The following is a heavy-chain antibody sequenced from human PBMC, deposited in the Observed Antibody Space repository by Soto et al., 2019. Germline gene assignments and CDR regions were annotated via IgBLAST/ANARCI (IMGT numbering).Heavy chain of an antibody. V-gene: IGHV3-23*01. D-gene: IGHD2-2*01. CDR3: AKSYYILIQCSSTSCYAPIDY. J-gene: IGHJ4*02. CDR1: GFTFSSYA. Sequence: GSLRLSCAASGFTFSSYAMSWVRQAPWKGLEWVSAISGSGGSTYYADSVKGRFTISRDNSKNTLYLQMNSLRAEDTAVYYCAKSYYILIQCSSTSCYAPIDYWGQGTLVTVSS. CDR2: ISGSGGST.